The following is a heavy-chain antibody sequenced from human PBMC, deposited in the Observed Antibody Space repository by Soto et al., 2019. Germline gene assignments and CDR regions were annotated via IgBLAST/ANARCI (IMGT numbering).Heavy chain of an antibody. V-gene: IGHV3-33*01. CDR3: ARYSGFSSDCTNGVCYTVVPFDY. J-gene: IGHJ4*02. Sequence: QVQLVESGGGVVQPGRSLRLSCAASGFTFSSYGMHWVRQAPGKGLEWVAVIWYDGSNKYYADSVKGRFTISRDNSKNTLYLQIISLRAEDTAVYYCARYSGFSSDCTNGVCYTVVPFDYWGQGTLVTVSS. CDR1: GFTFSSYG. D-gene: IGHD2-8*01. CDR2: IWYDGSNK.